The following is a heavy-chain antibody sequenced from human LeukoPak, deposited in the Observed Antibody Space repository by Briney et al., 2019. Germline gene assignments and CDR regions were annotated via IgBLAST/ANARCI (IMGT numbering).Heavy chain of an antibody. CDR1: GYTFTSYV. Sequence: GASVKVSCKASGYTFTSYVTNWVRQATGQGLEWMGWMNPNSGNTGYAQKFQGRVTMTRNTSISTAYMELSSLRSEDTAVYYCARVFDSGGYHNYIDYWGQGTLVTVSS. D-gene: IGHD1-26*01. V-gene: IGHV1-8*01. J-gene: IGHJ4*02. CDR2: MNPNSGNT. CDR3: ARVFDSGGYHNYIDY.